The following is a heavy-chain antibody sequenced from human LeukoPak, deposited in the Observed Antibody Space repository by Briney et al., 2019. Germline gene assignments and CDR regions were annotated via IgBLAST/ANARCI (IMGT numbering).Heavy chain of an antibody. Sequence: ASVKVSCKASRYTFIGYYMHWVRQAPGQGLEWMGWINPNSGGTNYAQKFQGRVTMTRDTSISTAYMELSWLRSDDTAVYYCARVLYRAAFDYWGQGTLVNVSS. J-gene: IGHJ4*02. V-gene: IGHV1-2*02. CDR3: ARVLYRAAFDY. CDR1: RYTFIGYY. D-gene: IGHD3-16*02. CDR2: INPNSGGT.